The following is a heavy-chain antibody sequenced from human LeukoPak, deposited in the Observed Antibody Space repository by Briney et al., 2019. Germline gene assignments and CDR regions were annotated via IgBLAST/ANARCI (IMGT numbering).Heavy chain of an antibody. Sequence: ASVKVSCKASGYTSTSYDINWVRQATGQGLEWMGWMNPNSGNTGYAQKFQGRVTMTRNTSISTAYMELSSLRSEDTAVYYCARSGSSWYYYYYYGMDVWGQGTTVTVSS. J-gene: IGHJ6*02. CDR2: MNPNSGNT. CDR3: ARSGSSWYYYYYYGMDV. V-gene: IGHV1-8*01. CDR1: GYTSTSYD. D-gene: IGHD6-13*01.